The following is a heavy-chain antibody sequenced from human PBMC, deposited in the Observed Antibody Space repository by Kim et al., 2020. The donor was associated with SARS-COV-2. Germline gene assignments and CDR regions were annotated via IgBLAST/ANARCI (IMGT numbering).Heavy chain of an antibody. Sequence: GGSLRLSCAASGFTFSNYAMHWVRQAPGKGLEWVALISYDGSNKYYADSVKGRFTISRDTSKNTLFLQMDSLRTEDTAVYYCARDCDYYNSSGYSRGSLSYWGQGTLVTVSS. D-gene: IGHD3-22*01. CDR3: ARDCDYYNSSGYSRGSLSY. CDR2: ISYDGSNK. CDR1: GFTFSNYA. V-gene: IGHV3-30*04. J-gene: IGHJ4*02.